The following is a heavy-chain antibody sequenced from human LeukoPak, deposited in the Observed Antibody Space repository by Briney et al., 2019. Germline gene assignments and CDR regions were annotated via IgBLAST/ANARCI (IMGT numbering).Heavy chain of an antibody. CDR2: INPNSGGT. V-gene: IGHV1-2*02. CDR1: GYTFTDYY. D-gene: IGHD2-2*01. CDR3: ARGRFVVVPAATEFDP. Sequence: ASVKLSCKASGYTFTDYYMHWVRQAPRHGLEWMRWINPNSGGTNYAQKFQGRVTMTRDTSISTAYMDLSRLRSDDTAVYYCARGRFVVVPAATEFDPWGQGTLVTVSS. J-gene: IGHJ5*02.